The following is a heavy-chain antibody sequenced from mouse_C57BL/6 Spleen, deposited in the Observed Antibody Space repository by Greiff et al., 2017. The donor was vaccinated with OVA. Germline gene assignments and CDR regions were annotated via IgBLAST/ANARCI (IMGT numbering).Heavy chain of an antibody. D-gene: IGHD5-1*01. CDR2: INPRSGGT. V-gene: IGHV1-42*01. J-gene: IGHJ1*03. Sequence: EVQLQQSGPELVKPGASVKISCKASGYSFTGYYMNWVKQSPEKSLEWIGEINPRSGGTTYNQKFKAKATLTVDKSSSTAYMQLQSLTSEDAAVEYCGRKEYFDWYFDVWGTGTTVTVSS. CDR3: GRKEYFDWYFDV. CDR1: GYSFTGYY.